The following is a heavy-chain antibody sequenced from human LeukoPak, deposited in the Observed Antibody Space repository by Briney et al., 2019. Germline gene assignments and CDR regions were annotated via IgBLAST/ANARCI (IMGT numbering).Heavy chain of an antibody. V-gene: IGHV1-2*02. CDR2: INPNSGGT. D-gene: IGHD4-17*01. CDR3: ARANYGDYEFDS. Sequence: ASVKVSCKASGYTFTGYYMHWVRRAPGQGLEWMGWINPNSGGTNYAQKFQGRVTMTRDTSISTAYMDLSRLRSDDTAVYYCARANYGDYEFDSWGQGTLVTVSS. CDR1: GYTFTGYY. J-gene: IGHJ4*02.